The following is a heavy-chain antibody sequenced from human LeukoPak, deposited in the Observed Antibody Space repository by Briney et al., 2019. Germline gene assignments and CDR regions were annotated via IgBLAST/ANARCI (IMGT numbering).Heavy chain of an antibody. V-gene: IGHV1-18*01. J-gene: IGHJ4*02. CDR2: ISAYNGNT. CDR1: GYTFTSYG. D-gene: IGHD4-17*01. Sequence: ASVKVSCKASGYTFTSYGISWVRQAPGQGLEWMGWISAYNGNTNYAQKLHGRVTMTTDTSTSTAYMELRSLRSDETAVYYCARATTLYGDPEVWGQGTLVTVSS. CDR3: ARATTLYGDPEV.